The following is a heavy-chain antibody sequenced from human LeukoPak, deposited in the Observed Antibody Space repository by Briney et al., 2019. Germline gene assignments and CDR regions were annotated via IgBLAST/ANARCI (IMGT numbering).Heavy chain of an antibody. J-gene: IGHJ4*02. D-gene: IGHD2-2*01. CDR2: ISAYNGNT. CDR3: ARVGLGYCSSTSCYGDGY. Sequence: ASVKVSCKASGYTFTSYGISWVRRAPGQGLEWMGWISAYNGNTNYAQKFQGRVTMTTDTSTSTAYMELRSLRSDDTAVYYCARVGLGYCSSTSCYGDGYWGQGTLVTVSS. CDR1: GYTFTSYG. V-gene: IGHV1-18*01.